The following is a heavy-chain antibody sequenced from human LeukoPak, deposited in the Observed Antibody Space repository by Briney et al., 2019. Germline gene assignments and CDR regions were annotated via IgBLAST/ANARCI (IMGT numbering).Heavy chain of an antibody. V-gene: IGHV5-51*01. CDR2: VYPGDSDT. Sequence: GESLKISCKGSGYSFTSYWIGWVRPIPGKGLEWMGIVYPGDSDTRYSPSFQGQVTISADKSISTAYLQWSSLKASDTALFYCASLIWDMIVPPGVFDIWGQGTMVTVSS. CDR1: GYSFTSYW. J-gene: IGHJ3*02. CDR3: ASLIWDMIVPPGVFDI. D-gene: IGHD3-22*01.